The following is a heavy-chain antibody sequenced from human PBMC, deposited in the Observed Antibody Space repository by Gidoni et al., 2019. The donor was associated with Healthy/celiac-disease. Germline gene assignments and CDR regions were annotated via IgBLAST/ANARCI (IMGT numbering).Heavy chain of an antibody. V-gene: IGHV3-30-3*01. CDR3: ARDRVITFGGVIDAPDY. Sequence: QEQLVESGGGVVQPGRSLRLSCAASGFTFSSSAMHWVRQAPGKGLEWVAVISYDGSNKYYADSVKGRFTISRDNSKNTLYLQMNSLRAEDTAVYYCARDRVITFGGVIDAPDYWGQGTLVTVSS. J-gene: IGHJ4*02. CDR2: ISYDGSNK. CDR1: GFTFSSSA. D-gene: IGHD3-16*02.